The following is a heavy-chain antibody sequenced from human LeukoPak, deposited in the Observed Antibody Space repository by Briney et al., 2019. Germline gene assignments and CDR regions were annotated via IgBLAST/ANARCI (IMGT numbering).Heavy chain of an antibody. CDR1: GYTFTSYG. D-gene: IGHD6-13*01. Sequence: ASVKVSCKASGYTFTSYGITWVRQAPGQGLEWMGWFNPENGNTNYAQKVQGRVTMTADTSTSTSYMELRSLRSEDTAVYYCAREHSSSWDQFDYWGQGTLVTVSS. CDR3: AREHSSSWDQFDY. CDR2: FNPENGNT. V-gene: IGHV1-18*01. J-gene: IGHJ4*02.